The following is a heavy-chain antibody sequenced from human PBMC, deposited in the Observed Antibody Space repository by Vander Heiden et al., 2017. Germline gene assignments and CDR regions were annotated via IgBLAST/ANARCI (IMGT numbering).Heavy chain of an antibody. D-gene: IGHD6-13*01. Sequence: EVQPVESGGGLVQPGGSLRPSCAAPGFTLSDHYMDSVRQAPGKGLEWVGRTRNKANSYTTEYAASVKGRVTISRDDSKNSLYLQMNSLKTEDTAVYYCARTAAAGPFDYWGQGTLVTVSS. CDR3: ARTAAAGPFDY. V-gene: IGHV3-72*01. CDR2: TRNKANSYTT. J-gene: IGHJ4*02. CDR1: GFTLSDHY.